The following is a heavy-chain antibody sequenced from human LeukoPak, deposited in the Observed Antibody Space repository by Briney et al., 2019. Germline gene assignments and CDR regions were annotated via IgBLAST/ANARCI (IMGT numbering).Heavy chain of an antibody. J-gene: IGHJ4*02. CDR3: TRLSRVRYVDYIFDY. V-gene: IGHV4-39*01. Sequence: SETLSLTCTVSGGSVSSTEFYWGCIRQPPGKGLQWVGNIYYSGSTYYNPSLTGRVTMSVDTSKNQFSLKMPSVTAADTAVYYCTRLSRVRYVDYIFDYWGQGSLVTVSS. CDR2: IYYSGST. CDR1: GGSVSSTEFY. D-gene: IGHD3-9*01.